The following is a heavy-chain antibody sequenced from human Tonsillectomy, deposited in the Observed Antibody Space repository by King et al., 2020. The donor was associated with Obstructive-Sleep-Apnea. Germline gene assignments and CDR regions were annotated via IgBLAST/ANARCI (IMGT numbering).Heavy chain of an antibody. V-gene: IGHV4-38-2*02. D-gene: IGHD6-25*01. CDR3: ARKRAFDI. CDR2: IYHSGST. CDR1: GYSISSGYY. J-gene: IGHJ3*02. Sequence: VQLQESGPGLVKPSETLSLTCTVSGYSISSGYYWGWIRQPPGKGLEWIGSIYHSGSTYYNPSLKSRVTISVDTSKNQFSLKLSSVTAADTAVYYCARKRAFDIWGQGTMGTVSS.